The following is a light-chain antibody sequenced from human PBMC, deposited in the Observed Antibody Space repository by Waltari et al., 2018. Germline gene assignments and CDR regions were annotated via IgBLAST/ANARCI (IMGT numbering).Light chain of an antibody. CDR3: QQYNKWPLT. CDR1: QSVGGN. CDR2: AAS. J-gene: IGKJ1*01. Sequence: PGERVALSCRASQSVGGNLAWYQQKPGQAPRLLIYAASTRATAIPASFSGGGSGTEFTLTISSLQSEDFAVYYCQQYNKWPLTFGQGTKVEIK. V-gene: IGKV3-15*01.